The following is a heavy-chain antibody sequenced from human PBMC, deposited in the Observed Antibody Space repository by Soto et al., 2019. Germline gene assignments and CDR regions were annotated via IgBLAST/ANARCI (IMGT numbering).Heavy chain of an antibody. Sequence: ASVKVSCKASGYTFTGYYMHWVRQAPGQGLEWMGWINPNSGGTNYAQKFQGWVTMTRDTSISTAYMELSRLRSDDTAVYYCASTAVAGVDAFDIWGQGTMVTVSS. J-gene: IGHJ3*02. CDR1: GYTFTGYY. CDR3: ASTAVAGVDAFDI. D-gene: IGHD6-19*01. CDR2: INPNSGGT. V-gene: IGHV1-2*04.